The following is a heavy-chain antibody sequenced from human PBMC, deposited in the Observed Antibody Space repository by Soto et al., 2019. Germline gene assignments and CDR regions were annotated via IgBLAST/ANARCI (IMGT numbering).Heavy chain of an antibody. CDR1: GYIFTAYS. J-gene: IGHJ4*02. Sequence: ASVKVSCKASGYIFTAYSMHWVRQAPGQGLEWLGWINPNSGDTIYAQKFQDRVTMTCDTSVSTAYLELSSLSSDDTALYYCAREASAVVSLDYWGQGTLVTVSS. V-gene: IGHV1-2*02. D-gene: IGHD2-15*01. CDR3: AREASAVVSLDY. CDR2: INPNSGDT.